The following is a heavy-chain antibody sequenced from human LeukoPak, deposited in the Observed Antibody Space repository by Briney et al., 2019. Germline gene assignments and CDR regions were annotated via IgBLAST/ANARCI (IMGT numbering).Heavy chain of an antibody. CDR3: ARGTYGSGSYYRMGVYYFDY. CDR2: FDPEDGET. CDR1: GYTLTELS. V-gene: IGHV1-24*01. J-gene: IGHJ4*02. D-gene: IGHD3-10*01. Sequence: GASVNVSCKVSGYTLTELSMHWVRQAPGKGLEWMGGFDPEDGETIYAQKFQGRVTMTRDTSISTAYMELSRLRSDDTAVYYCARGTYGSGSYYRMGVYYFDYWGQGTLVTVSS.